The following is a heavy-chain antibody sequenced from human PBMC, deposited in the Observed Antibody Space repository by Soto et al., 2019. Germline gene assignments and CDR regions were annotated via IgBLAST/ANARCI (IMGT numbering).Heavy chain of an antibody. J-gene: IGHJ5*01. V-gene: IGHV3-23*01. Sequence: EVQLLESGGGLVQPGGSLRLSCTASGFTFSSYPMTWVRQAPGKGLEWVSAIDGTGTYIYYINSVKGRFTISRDNSKNTLYLQMNSLGAEDTAVYYCARNMAKPTYDSWGQGTLVTVSP. CDR2: IDGTGTYI. D-gene: IGHD1-1*01. CDR3: ARNMAKPTYDS. CDR1: GFTFSSYP.